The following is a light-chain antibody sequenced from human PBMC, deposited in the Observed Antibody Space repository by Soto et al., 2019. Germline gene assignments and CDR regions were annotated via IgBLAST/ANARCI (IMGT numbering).Light chain of an antibody. Sequence: DIQMTQSPATLSASVGDRFTITCRASQSVRSWLAWYQQKPGTAPKLLIFDVSRLESGVPSRFSGSASGTEFTLTISSLQPDDFAPYYCQQYDNYPLTFGGGTKVDIK. CDR2: DVS. V-gene: IGKV1-5*01. J-gene: IGKJ4*01. CDR3: QQYDNYPLT. CDR1: QSVRSW.